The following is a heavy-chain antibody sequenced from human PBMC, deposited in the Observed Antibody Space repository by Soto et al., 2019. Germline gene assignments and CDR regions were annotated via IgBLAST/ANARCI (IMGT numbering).Heavy chain of an antibody. CDR3: AAGGGLPRYY. D-gene: IGHD5-12*01. J-gene: IGHJ4*02. Sequence: QLQLQESGSGRVKPSQTLSLTCAVSGGSISGGGDSWSWIRQPPGKGLEWIGYIYHSGSTYYNPSLKSRVTISVDRSKNQCSLKLSSVPAADTAVYYCAAGGGLPRYYWGQGTLVTVSS. V-gene: IGHV4-30-2*01. CDR1: GGSISGGGDS. CDR2: IYHSGST.